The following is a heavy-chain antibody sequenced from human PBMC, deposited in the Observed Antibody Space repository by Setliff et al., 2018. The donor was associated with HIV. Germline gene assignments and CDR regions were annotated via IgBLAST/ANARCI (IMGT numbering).Heavy chain of an antibody. CDR1: GYTLTSYE. V-gene: IGHV1-8*02. J-gene: IGHJ4*02. CDR2: MSPNSGET. D-gene: IGHD3-10*01. Sequence: GASVKVSCKASGYTLTSYESNGVRQTTGQGLEWMGWMSPNSGETGYAQNFQGRVTMTRDTSMNTAYMELSNLRFEDTAVYYCARGVDAGSDYWGQGTLVTVSS. CDR3: ARGVDAGSDY.